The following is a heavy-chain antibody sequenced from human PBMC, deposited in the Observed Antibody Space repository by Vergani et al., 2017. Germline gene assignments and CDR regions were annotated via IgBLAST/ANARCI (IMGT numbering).Heavy chain of an antibody. Sequence: QVQLVESGGGVVQPGGSLRLSCAASGFIFNDYGLHWVRQSPVKGLEWVAFIRYGGSEKFYVESVKGRFTISRDDSKNTLYLQMNSLRPDDTAIYYCAKEVLYHGSGPYVDAFDVWGRGTMVIVSS. CDR3: AKEVLYHGSGPYVDAFDV. D-gene: IGHD2-15*01. V-gene: IGHV3-30*02. J-gene: IGHJ3*01. CDR1: GFIFNDYG. CDR2: IRYGGSEK.